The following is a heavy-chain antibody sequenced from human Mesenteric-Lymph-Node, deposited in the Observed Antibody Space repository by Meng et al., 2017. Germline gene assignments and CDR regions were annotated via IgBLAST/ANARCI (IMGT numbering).Heavy chain of an antibody. CDR2: ISKTGSLI. D-gene: IGHD6-19*01. Sequence: GESLKISCAASEFTFSDYAMTWVRQAPGKGLEWVSYISKTGSLIYYADSVRGRFTISRDNAKNSLYLQMNSLRAEDTAVYYCARGRKPPWASSGWRVEAFDIWGQGTMVTVSS. CDR1: EFTFSDYA. V-gene: IGHV3-48*04. CDR3: ARGRKPPWASSGWRVEAFDI. J-gene: IGHJ3*02.